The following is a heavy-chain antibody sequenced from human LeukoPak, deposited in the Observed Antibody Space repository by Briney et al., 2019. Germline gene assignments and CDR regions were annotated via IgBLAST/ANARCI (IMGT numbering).Heavy chain of an antibody. V-gene: IGHV1-69*13. D-gene: IGHD3-9*01. Sequence: ASVKVSCKASGGTFTSYAISWVRQAPGQGLEWMGGIIPIFGTANYAQKFQGRVTITADESTSTAYMELSSLRSEDTAVYYCAGAPTLLPYFDWLHIDYWGQGALVTVSS. CDR3: AGAPTLLPYFDWLHIDY. J-gene: IGHJ4*02. CDR1: GGTFTSYA. CDR2: IIPIFGTA.